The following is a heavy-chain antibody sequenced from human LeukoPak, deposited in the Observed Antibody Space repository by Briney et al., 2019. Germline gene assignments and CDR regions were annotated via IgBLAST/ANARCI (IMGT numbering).Heavy chain of an antibody. V-gene: IGHV1-2*06. CDR2: INPNSGST. Sequence: ASVKVSCKASGYTFTDYYIHWVRQAPGQGLEWMGRINPNSGSTNYARIFQGRVTMTRDTSITTAYMELRILKSDDTAVYYCARDLERGYDYYFDYWGQGTLVTVSS. CDR1: GYTFTDYY. D-gene: IGHD5-12*01. J-gene: IGHJ4*02. CDR3: ARDLERGYDYYFDY.